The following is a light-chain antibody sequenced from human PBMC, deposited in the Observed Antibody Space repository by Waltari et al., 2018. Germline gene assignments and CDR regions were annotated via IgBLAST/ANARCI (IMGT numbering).Light chain of an antibody. CDR1: TSVLSSSNNKNY. CDR2: WAS. CDR3: QQYYSTPLT. V-gene: IGKV4-1*01. J-gene: IGKJ4*01. Sequence: DIVMTQSPDSLAVSLGERATIDCKSSTSVLSSSNNKNYLAWYQQKPRQPPKLLISWASTRESGVPDRFSGSGSGTDFTLTISSLQAEDVAVYYCQQYYSTPLTFGGGTKVEIK.